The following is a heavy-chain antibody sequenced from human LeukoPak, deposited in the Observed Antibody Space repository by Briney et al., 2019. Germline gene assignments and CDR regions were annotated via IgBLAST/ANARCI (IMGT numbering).Heavy chain of an antibody. D-gene: IGHD6-13*01. CDR1: GFRFSSYW. CDR2: IKQYGSEK. Sequence: GGSLRLSRAASGFRFSSYWMTWVRQAPGKGLEWVATIKQYGSEKYYVDSVKGRFTISRDDAKKSLFLQMDSLRPGDTAVYYCARAAEISALDHWGRGTLVTVSS. V-gene: IGHV3-7*05. CDR3: ARAAEISALDH. J-gene: IGHJ4*02.